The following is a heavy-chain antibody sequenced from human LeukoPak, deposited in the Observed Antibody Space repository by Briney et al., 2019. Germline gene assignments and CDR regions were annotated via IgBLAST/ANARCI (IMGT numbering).Heavy chain of an antibody. CDR1: GYTLTELS. Sequence: ASVKVSCKVSGYTLTELSMHWVRQAPGKGLEWMGGFDPEDGETIYAQKFQGRVTMTEDTSTDTAYMELSRLRSDDTAVYYCARDRGGSYPPYYFDYWGQGTLVTVSS. CDR3: ARDRGGSYPPYYFDY. V-gene: IGHV1-24*01. CDR2: FDPEDGET. J-gene: IGHJ4*02. D-gene: IGHD1-26*01.